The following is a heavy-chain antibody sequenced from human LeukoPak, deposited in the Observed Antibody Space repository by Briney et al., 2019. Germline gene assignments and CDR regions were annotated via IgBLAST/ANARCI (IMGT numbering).Heavy chain of an antibody. D-gene: IGHD6-13*01. J-gene: IGHJ4*02. CDR3: AKDRYSRLFDY. CDR2: IRYDGSNK. Sequence: GGSLRLSCAASGVTFSSYGMHWVRQAPGKGLEWVAFIRYDGSNKYYADSVKGRFTISRDNSKNTLYLQMNSLRAEDTAVYYCAKDRYSRLFDYWAREPWSPSPQ. CDR1: GVTFSSYG. V-gene: IGHV3-30*02.